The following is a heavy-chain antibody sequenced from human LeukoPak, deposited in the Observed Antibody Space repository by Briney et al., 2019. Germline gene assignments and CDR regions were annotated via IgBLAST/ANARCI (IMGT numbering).Heavy chain of an antibody. CDR3: AREGYGGDSMGLDY. V-gene: IGHV3-7*01. J-gene: IGHJ4*02. CDR2: IMVDGSEK. D-gene: IGHD2-21*02. Sequence: GGSLKLSCAASGFTFSRYWMSWVRLAPGKGLEWVANIMVDGSEKHYVDSVKGRFTISRDNAENSLYLQMYSLRAEDTAVYYCAREGYGGDSMGLDYWGQGTLVTVSS. CDR1: GFTFSRYW.